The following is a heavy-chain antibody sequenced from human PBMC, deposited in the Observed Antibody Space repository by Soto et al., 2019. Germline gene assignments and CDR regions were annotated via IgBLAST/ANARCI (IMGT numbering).Heavy chain of an antibody. J-gene: IGHJ5*02. Sequence: ASVKVSCKASGYTFTSYGISRLRQAPGQGLEWMGWISAYNGNTNYAQKLQGRVTMTTDTSTSTAYMELRSLRSDDTAVYYCARDPGYYDSSGYLNWFDQWGKGTLV. CDR1: GYTFTSYG. V-gene: IGHV1-18*01. D-gene: IGHD3-22*01. CDR2: ISAYNGNT. CDR3: ARDPGYYDSSGYLNWFDQ.